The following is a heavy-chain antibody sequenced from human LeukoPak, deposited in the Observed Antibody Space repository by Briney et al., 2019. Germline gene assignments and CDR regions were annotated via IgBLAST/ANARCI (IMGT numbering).Heavy chain of an antibody. CDR3: ARAESSGWYGGYYYYYYMDV. CDR1: GDSISSIW. CDR2: IHHSGST. J-gene: IGHJ6*03. Sequence: SGTLSLTCAVSGDSISSIWWSWVRQPPGKGLEWIGEIHHSGSTNYNPYLKSRVTISVDKSNNQFSLKLSSVTAADTAVYYCARAESSGWYGGYYYYYYMDVWGKGTTVTVSS. V-gene: IGHV4-4*02. D-gene: IGHD6-19*01.